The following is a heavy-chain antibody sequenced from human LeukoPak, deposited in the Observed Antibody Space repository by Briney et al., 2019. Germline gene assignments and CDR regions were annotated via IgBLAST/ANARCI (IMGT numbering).Heavy chain of an antibody. CDR1: GFTFSSYW. Sequence: GGSLILSCAASGFTFSSYWMSWVRQAPGKGLEWVANIKQDGREKYSVDSVKGRFTISRHNAKNSLYLQMNSLRAEDTAVYYCARVPAGVIGMKDAFDIWGQGTMVTVSS. V-gene: IGHV3-7*01. CDR2: IKQDGREK. CDR3: ARVPAGVIGMKDAFDI. D-gene: IGHD3-16*02. J-gene: IGHJ3*02.